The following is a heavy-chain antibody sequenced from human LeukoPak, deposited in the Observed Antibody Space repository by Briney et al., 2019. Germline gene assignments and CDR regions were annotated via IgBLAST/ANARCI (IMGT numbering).Heavy chain of an antibody. CDR2: IYYSGST. D-gene: IGHD3-10*01. CDR3: ARVHAMVRGVTKFDY. Sequence: SETLSLTCTVSGGSISSSSYYWGWIRQPPGKGLEWIGSIYYSGSTYYNPSLKSRVTISVDTSKNQFSLKLSSVTAADTAVYYCARVHAMVRGVTKFDYWGQGTQVTVSS. CDR1: GGSISSSSYY. V-gene: IGHV4-39*07. J-gene: IGHJ4*02.